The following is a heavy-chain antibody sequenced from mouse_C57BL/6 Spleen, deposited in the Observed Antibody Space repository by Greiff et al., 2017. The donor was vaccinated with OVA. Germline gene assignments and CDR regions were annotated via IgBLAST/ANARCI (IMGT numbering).Heavy chain of an antibody. CDR3: ATKPIGLRRAVDY. Sequence: QVQLQQPGAELVMPGASVKLSCKASGYTFTSYWMHWVKQRPGQGLEWIGEIDPSDSYTNYNQKFKGKSTLTVDKSSSTAYMQLSSLTSEDAAVYYCATKPIGLRRAVDYWGQGTTLTVSS. D-gene: IGHD2-4*01. J-gene: IGHJ2*01. V-gene: IGHV1-69*01. CDR2: IDPSDSYT. CDR1: GYTFTSYW.